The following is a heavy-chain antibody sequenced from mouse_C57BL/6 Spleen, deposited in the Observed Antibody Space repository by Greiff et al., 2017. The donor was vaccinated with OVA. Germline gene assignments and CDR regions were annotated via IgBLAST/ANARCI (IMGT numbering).Heavy chain of an antibody. Sequence: VQLQQSGAELARPGASVKLSCKASGYTFTSYGISWVKQRTGQGLEWIGEIYPRSGNTYYNEKFKGKATLTADKSSSTAYMELRSLTSEDSAVYFCARPLYYGSSPYYYAMDYWGQGTSVTVSS. CDR2: IYPRSGNT. CDR3: ARPLYYGSSPYYYAMDY. D-gene: IGHD1-1*01. CDR1: GYTFTSYG. J-gene: IGHJ4*01. V-gene: IGHV1-81*01.